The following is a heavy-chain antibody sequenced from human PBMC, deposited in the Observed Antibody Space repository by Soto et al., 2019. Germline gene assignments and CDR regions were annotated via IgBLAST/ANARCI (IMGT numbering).Heavy chain of an antibody. CDR1: GFTFSSYS. J-gene: IGHJ6*02. V-gene: IGHV3-21*01. CDR2: ISSSSSYI. CDR3: AREIYYDFWSGYFSWYYGMDV. Sequence: PGGSLRLSCAASGFTFSSYSMNWVRQAPGKGLEWVSSISSSSSYIYYADSVKGRFTISRDNAKNSLYLQMNSLRAEDTAVYYCAREIYYDFWSGYFSWYYGMDVWGQGTTVTVSS. D-gene: IGHD3-3*01.